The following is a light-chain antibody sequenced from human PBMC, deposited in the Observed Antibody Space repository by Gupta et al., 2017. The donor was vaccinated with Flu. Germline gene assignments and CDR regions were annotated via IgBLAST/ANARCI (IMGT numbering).Light chain of an antibody. J-gene: IGKJ1*01. CDR3: QQLNSYPWT. V-gene: IGKV1-9*01. Sequence: DIQLTQSPSFLSASVGDRVTITCRASQGISSYLAWYQQKPGKAPNLLIYDASTLQSGVPSRFSGSGSGTEFTLTISSLQPEDFATYYCQQLNSYPWTFGQGTKVVIK. CDR2: DAS. CDR1: QGISSY.